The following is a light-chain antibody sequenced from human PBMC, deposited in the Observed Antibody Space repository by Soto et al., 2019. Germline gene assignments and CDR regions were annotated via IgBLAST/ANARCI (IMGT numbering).Light chain of an antibody. CDR2: STN. CDR3: VLYMGSGISV. J-gene: IGLJ3*02. V-gene: IGLV8-61*01. CDR1: SGSVSTSYY. Sequence: QAVVTQEPSFSVSPGRTVTHTCGLSSGSVSTSYYPSWYQQTPGQAPRTLIYSTNTRSSGVPDRFSGSILGNKAALTITGAQADDESDYYCVLYMGSGISVFGGGTKVTVL.